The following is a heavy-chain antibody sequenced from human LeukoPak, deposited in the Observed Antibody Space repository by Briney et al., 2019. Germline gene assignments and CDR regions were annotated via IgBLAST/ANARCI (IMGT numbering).Heavy chain of an antibody. J-gene: IGHJ4*02. Sequence: GASVKVSCKFTGYSLSDLSIHWVREAPGEGLEWMGGFDSENNKMVYSQKFQGRVTMTEDTSADTAYMALTRLRSEDTAVYFCATDRVERTSGRSWGFFDYWGQGTLVIVSS. D-gene: IGHD6-19*01. CDR2: FDSENNKM. V-gene: IGHV1-24*01. CDR3: ATDRVERTSGRSWGFFDY. CDR1: GYSLSDLS.